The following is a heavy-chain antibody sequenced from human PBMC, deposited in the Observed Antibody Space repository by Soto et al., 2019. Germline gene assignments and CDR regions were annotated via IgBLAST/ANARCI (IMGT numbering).Heavy chain of an antibody. CDR1: GYTFTSYG. Sequence: ASVKVSCKASGYTFTSYGISWVRQAPGQGLEWMGWISAYNGNTNYAQKLQGRVTMTTDTSTSTAYMELRSLRSDDTAVYYCARGTVVVPAASTYYYYGMDVWCQGTTVTVSS. CDR2: ISAYNGNT. D-gene: IGHD2-2*01. V-gene: IGHV1-18*01. J-gene: IGHJ6*02. CDR3: ARGTVVVPAASTYYYYGMDV.